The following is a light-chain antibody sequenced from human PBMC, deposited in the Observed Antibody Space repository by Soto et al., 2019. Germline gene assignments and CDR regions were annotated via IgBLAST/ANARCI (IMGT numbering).Light chain of an antibody. V-gene: IGKV3-15*01. CDR1: QSVRSN. J-gene: IGKJ1*01. Sequence: EIVMTQSPATLSVSPGEGATLSCRASQSVRSNLASYQQKPGQAPRLLIYGASTRATGIPARFSGSGSGTEFTLTISSLQSEDFAVYYCLQYNNWVPTFGQGTKVDIK. CDR2: GAS. CDR3: LQYNNWVPT.